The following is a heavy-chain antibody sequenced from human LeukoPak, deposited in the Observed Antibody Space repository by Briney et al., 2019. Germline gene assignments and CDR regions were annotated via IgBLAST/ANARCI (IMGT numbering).Heavy chain of an antibody. Sequence: GASVKVSCKASGYTFTSYDINWVRQATGQGLEWMGWMNPNSGNTGYAQKFQGRVTMTRNTSISTAYMELNSLRAEDTAVYYCAKDRITIFGVVILYYYGMDVWGQGTTVTVSS. J-gene: IGHJ6*02. D-gene: IGHD3-3*01. V-gene: IGHV1-8*01. CDR3: AKDRITIFGVVILYYYGMDV. CDR1: GYTFTSYD. CDR2: MNPNSGNT.